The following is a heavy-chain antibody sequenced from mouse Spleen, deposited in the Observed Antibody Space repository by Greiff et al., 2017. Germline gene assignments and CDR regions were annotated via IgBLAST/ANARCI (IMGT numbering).Heavy chain of an antibody. V-gene: IGHV5-9-1*01. CDR3: ARHYYGNAMDY. Sequence: DVMLVESGGGLVKPGGSLKLSCAASGFTFSSYAMSWVRQTPEKRLEWVATISSGGSYTYYPDSVKGRFTISRDNAKNTLYLQMSSLRSEDTAMYYCARHYYGNAMDYWGQGTSVTVSS. D-gene: IGHD1-1*01. CDR1: GFTFSSYA. CDR2: ISSGGSYT. J-gene: IGHJ4*01.